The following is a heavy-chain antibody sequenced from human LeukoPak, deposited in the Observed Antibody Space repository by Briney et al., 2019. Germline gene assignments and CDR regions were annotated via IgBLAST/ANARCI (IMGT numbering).Heavy chain of an antibody. CDR1: AFTFSNYG. Sequence: PGGSLRLSCAASAFTFSNYGMHWVRQAPGKGLEWVAVISYDGSKKYYVDSVKGRFTISRDNSENTLYLQMNSLRAEDTAAYYCAKSFGSGIYTTYYYMDVWGKGTTVIVSS. CDR2: ISYDGSKK. D-gene: IGHD3-10*01. J-gene: IGHJ6*03. CDR3: AKSFGSGIYTTYYYMDV. V-gene: IGHV3-30*18.